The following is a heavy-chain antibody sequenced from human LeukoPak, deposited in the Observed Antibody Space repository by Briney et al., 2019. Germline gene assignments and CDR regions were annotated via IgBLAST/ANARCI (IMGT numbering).Heavy chain of an antibody. CDR2: IYNSGST. D-gene: IGHD3-16*01. Sequence: SETLSLTCIVSGGSISIYYWNWIRQPPGKGLEWIGYIYNSGSTEYNPSLKRQVTISAVTSKNQFSLKLNSVAAADAAVYDCARDRELGSWGQGNLVTVSA. CDR1: GGSISIYY. V-gene: IGHV4-59*01. CDR3: ARDRELGS. J-gene: IGHJ5*02.